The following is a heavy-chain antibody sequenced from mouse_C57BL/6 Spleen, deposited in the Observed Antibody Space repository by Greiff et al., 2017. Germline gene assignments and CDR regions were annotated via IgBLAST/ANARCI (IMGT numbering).Heavy chain of an antibody. CDR3: AILNWDDYAKDD. V-gene: IGHV1-26*01. CDR1: GYTFTDYY. CDR2: INPNNGGT. Sequence: VQLQQSGPELVKPGASVKISCKASGYTFTDYYMNWVQQSHGKSLEWIGDINPNNGGTSYNQKFKGKATLTVDKSSSTAYMELRSLTSEDSAVYYCAILNWDDYAKDDWGKGTSVTVSS. D-gene: IGHD4-1*01. J-gene: IGHJ4*01.